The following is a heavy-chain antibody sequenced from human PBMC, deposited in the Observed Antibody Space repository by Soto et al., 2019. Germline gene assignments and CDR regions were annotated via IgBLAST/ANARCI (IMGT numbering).Heavy chain of an antibody. CDR3: AGFPGPSSTPYYYDSSAYSYYYYGMDV. V-gene: IGHV1-3*01. Sequence: GASVKVSCKASGYTFTSYAMHWVRQAPGQRLEWMGWINAGNGNTKYSQKFQGRVTITRDTSASTAYMELSRLRSDDTAVYYCAGFPGPSSTPYYYDSSAYSYYYYGMDVWGQGTTVTVSS. J-gene: IGHJ6*02. D-gene: IGHD3-22*01. CDR1: GYTFTSYA. CDR2: INAGNGNT.